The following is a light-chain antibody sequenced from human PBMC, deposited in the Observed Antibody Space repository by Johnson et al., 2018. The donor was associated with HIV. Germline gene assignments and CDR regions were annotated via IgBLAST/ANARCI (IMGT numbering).Light chain of an antibody. V-gene: IGLV1-51*01. J-gene: IGLJ1*01. CDR3: GTWDSSLMSYV. CDR2: ENN. Sequence: QSVLTQPPSVSAAPGQKVTISCSGSSFDIGDNYVSWHQQLPGTAPKLLIYENNKRPSGIPDRFSGSKSGTSATLGIAGLQTGDAADYYCGTWDSSLMSYVFGTGTKVTVL. CDR1: SFDIGDNY.